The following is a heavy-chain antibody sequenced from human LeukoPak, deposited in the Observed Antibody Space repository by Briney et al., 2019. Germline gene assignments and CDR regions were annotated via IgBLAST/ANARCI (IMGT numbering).Heavy chain of an antibody. CDR3: ARGCPSYYYDSSGYYWVCD. CDR1: GGSFSGYY. Sequence: SETLSLTCAVYGGSFSGYYWSWIRQPPGKGLEWIGEINHSGSTNYNPSLKSRVTISVDTSKNQFSLKLSSVTAADTAVYYCARGCPSYYYDSSGYYWVCDWGQETLVTVSS. J-gene: IGHJ4*02. V-gene: IGHV4-34*01. D-gene: IGHD3-22*01. CDR2: INHSGST.